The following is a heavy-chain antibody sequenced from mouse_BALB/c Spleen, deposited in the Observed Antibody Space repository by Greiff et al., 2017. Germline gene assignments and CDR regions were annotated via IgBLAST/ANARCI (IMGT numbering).Heavy chain of an antibody. Sequence: EVQRVESGGGLVQPGGSLKLSCAASGFTFSSYTMSWVRQTPEKRLEWVAYISNGGGSTYYPDTVKGRFTISRDNAKNTLYLQMSSLKSEDTAMYYCARQTLYFDVWGAGTTVTVSS. CDR1: GFTFSSYT. CDR2: ISNGGGST. CDR3: ARQTLYFDV. J-gene: IGHJ1*01. V-gene: IGHV5-12-2*01.